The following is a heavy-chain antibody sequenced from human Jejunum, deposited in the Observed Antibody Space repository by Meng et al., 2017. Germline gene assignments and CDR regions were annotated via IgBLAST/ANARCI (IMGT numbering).Heavy chain of an antibody. CDR3: AREWSGSFRHFDY. CDR2: IHHSGST. Sequence: QVQLQAPGPGLLKPSGTLSLTCGVSGGSISSSDWWSWVRQPPGKGLEWIGEIHHSGSTNYNPSLKSRVTISVDKSKNQFSLKLSSVTAADTAVYYCAREWSGSFRHFDYWGQGTLVTVSS. V-gene: IGHV4-4*02. J-gene: IGHJ4*02. D-gene: IGHD3-16*02. CDR1: GGSISSSDW.